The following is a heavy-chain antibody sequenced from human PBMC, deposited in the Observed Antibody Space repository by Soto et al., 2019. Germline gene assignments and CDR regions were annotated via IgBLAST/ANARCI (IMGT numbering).Heavy chain of an antibody. D-gene: IGHD5-18*01. V-gene: IGHV1-69*01. J-gene: IGHJ6*02. CDR2: IIPIFGTA. Sequence: QVQLVQSGAEVKKPGSSVKVSCKASGGTFSSYAISWVRQAPGQGLEWMGGIIPIFGTANYAQKFQGRVTITADESTSTAYMALSSLRSEDTAVYYCARDPTDSDGYGVPAGPAYYYCMDVWGQGTTVTVSS. CDR1: GGTFSSYA. CDR3: ARDPTDSDGYGVPAGPAYYYCMDV.